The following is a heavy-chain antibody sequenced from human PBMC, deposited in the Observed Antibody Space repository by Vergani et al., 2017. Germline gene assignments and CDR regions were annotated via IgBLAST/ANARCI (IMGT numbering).Heavy chain of an antibody. J-gene: IGHJ6*03. CDR1: GFTFSSCA. CDR3: VREGSYCGSTTCRNPSYVYYYHMDV. D-gene: IGHD2-21*01. CDR2: ISGSGVST. V-gene: IGHV3-23*01. Sequence: EVQLLESGGGLVQPGGSLRLSCAASGFTFSSCAMSWVRQAPGKGLEWVSVISGSGVSTYYADSVKGRFTISRDNSRNTLDLLMSSLRAEDTDIYYCVREGSYCGSTTCRNPSYVYYYHMDVWGEGTTVTVSS.